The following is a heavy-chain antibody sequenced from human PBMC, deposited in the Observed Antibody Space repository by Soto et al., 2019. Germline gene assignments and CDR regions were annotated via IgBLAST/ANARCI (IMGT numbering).Heavy chain of an antibody. V-gene: IGHV4-39*01. Sequence: SGALCLSCTVSCGSISSSTHYWGRIRQGPGKGLEWIGSIYYSGSTYYNPSLKSRVTISVDTSRNQFSLKLSSVTAADTAVYYCARRQSSSWYGLWGQGTLVTVS. CDR1: CGSISSSTHY. CDR3: ARRQSSSWYGL. D-gene: IGHD6-13*01. CDR2: IYYSGST. J-gene: IGHJ4*02.